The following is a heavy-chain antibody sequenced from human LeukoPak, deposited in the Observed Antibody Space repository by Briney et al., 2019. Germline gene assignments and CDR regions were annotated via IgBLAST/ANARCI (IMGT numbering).Heavy chain of an antibody. CDR1: GFTFSSYG. D-gene: IGHD3-16*01. J-gene: IGHJ4*02. Sequence: GGTLRLSSAASGFTFSSYGMSWVRQAPGKGLEWVSYISSFSGTINYADSVKGRFTISRDNAKNSLYLQMNSLRAEDTAVYYCARDQGGVGYWGQGTLVTVSS. CDR3: ARDQGGVGY. CDR2: ISSFSGTI. V-gene: IGHV3-48*01.